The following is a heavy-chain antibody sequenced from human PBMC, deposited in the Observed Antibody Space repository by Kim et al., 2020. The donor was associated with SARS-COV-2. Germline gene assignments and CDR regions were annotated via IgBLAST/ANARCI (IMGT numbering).Heavy chain of an antibody. CDR2: ISSSSSTI. D-gene: IGHD6-13*01. Sequence: GGSLRLSCAVSGFTFSSYSMNWVRQAPGKGLEWVSYISSSSSTIYYAHSVKGRFTISRDNAKNSLYLQMNSLRDEDTAVYYCARDGISSSSGTGAFDIWGQGTMVAVSS. J-gene: IGHJ3*02. CDR3: ARDGISSSSGTGAFDI. CDR1: GFTFSSYS. V-gene: IGHV3-48*02.